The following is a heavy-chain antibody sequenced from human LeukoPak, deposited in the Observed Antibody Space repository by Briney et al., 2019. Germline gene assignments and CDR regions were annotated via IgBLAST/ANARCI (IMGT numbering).Heavy chain of an antibody. J-gene: IGHJ3*01. V-gene: IGHV3-7*01. CDR3: ARDWLAGNPYHAFDL. CDR2: IKEDGSEE. D-gene: IGHD3-22*01. Sequence: GGSLRLSCAASGFTFSSYWMSWVRQAPGKGLGCVANIKEDGSEEYYVDSVKGRFPISRDNAKNSLYLQMNSLRAEDTAVYYCARDWLAGNPYHAFDLWGKGTMVTVSS. CDR1: GFTFSSYW.